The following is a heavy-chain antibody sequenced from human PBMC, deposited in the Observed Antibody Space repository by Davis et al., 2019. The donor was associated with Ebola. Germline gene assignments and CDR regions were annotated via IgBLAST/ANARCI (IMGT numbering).Heavy chain of an antibody. CDR1: GYTFTKYW. CDR2: MYPDDSDI. V-gene: IGHV5-51*01. CDR3: ALTCGGDCYTFDY. Sequence: GESLKISCKGSGYTFTKYWIGWVRQMPGKGLEWMGIMYPDDSDIRYSPSFKDQITISADKSMSTAYLQLNSLKASDTAKYYCALTCGGDCYTFDYWGQGTLVTVSS. D-gene: IGHD2-21*02. J-gene: IGHJ4*02.